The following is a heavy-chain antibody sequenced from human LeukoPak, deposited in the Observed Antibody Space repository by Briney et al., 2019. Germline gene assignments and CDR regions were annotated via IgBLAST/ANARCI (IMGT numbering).Heavy chain of an antibody. Sequence: GASVKVSCKASGYTFTGYYMHWVRQAPGQGLEWMGWINPNSGGTNYAQKFQGRVTMTRDTSISTAYMELSRLRSDDTAVYYCARDRYEYDPGIAVYYGMDVWGQGTTVTVSS. CDR1: GYTFTGYY. CDR3: ARDRYEYDPGIAVYYGMDV. V-gene: IGHV1-2*02. CDR2: INPNSGGT. J-gene: IGHJ6*02. D-gene: IGHD6-19*01.